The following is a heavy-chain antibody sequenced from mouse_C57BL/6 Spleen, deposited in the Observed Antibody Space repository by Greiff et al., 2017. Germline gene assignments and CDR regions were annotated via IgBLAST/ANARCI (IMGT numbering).Heavy chain of an antibody. CDR1: GFTFSDYG. V-gene: IGHV5-17*01. J-gene: IGHJ2*01. Sequence: VKLVESGGGLVKPGGSLKLSCAASGFTFSDYGMHWVRQAPEKGLEWVAYISSGSSTIYYADTVQGRFTISRYHAKNTLFLQMTRLRSEDKAMYYCARGVDYWGQGTTLTVSS. CDR2: ISSGSSTI. CDR3: ARGVDY.